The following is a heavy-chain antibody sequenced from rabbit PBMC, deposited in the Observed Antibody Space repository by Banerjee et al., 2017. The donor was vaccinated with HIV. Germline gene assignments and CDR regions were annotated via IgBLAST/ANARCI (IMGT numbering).Heavy chain of an antibody. Sequence: QEQLVESGGGLVQPEGSLTLTCKASGFTLSSYWMWWVRQAPGKGLEWIACINTNSGNTVYASWAKGRFTISKTSSTTVTLQMTSLTAADTATYFCARDLGGSSDLWGQGTLVTVS. V-gene: IGHV1S45*01. CDR1: GFTLSSYW. D-gene: IGHD8-1*01. CDR3: ARDLGGSSDL. CDR2: INTNSGNT. J-gene: IGHJ4*01.